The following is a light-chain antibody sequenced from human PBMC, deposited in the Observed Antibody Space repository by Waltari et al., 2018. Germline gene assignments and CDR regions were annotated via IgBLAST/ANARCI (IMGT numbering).Light chain of an antibody. V-gene: IGKV3-20*01. J-gene: IGKJ5*01. CDR2: GAS. CDR1: QSVFSAY. Sequence: EIVLTQSPGTLSLSPGDRATLSCSASQSVFSAYLAWYQQKPGQAPRLRIYGASRRATGIPARFSGSGSGTDFTLTVSSLQAEDVAVYYCHQYYIPPLTFGQGTRLEIK. CDR3: HQYYIPPLT.